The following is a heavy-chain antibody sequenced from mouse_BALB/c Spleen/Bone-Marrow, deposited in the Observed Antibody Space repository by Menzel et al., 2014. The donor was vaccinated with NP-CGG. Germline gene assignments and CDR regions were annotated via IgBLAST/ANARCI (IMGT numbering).Heavy chain of an antibody. CDR1: GFNIKDAY. CDR2: IAPGNGNT. Sequence: EVNVVDSGAELVKPGASVKLSCTASGFNIKDAYMHWMKQRPEQGLEWIGRIAPGNGNTQYDPKFQGKATITADTSSNTAYPHLISLTSEDTAVCYCVRSPGEVNYWGQGTLVTVSA. V-gene: IGHV14-3*02. D-gene: IGHD1-3*01. CDR3: VRSPGEVNY. J-gene: IGHJ3*01.